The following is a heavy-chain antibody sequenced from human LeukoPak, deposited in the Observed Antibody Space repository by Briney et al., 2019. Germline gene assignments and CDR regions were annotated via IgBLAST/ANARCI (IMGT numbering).Heavy chain of an antibody. CDR3: ARHVYSSSWYIYYYGMDV. CDR2: IYYSGST. Sequence: SETLSLTCTVSGGSMSPYHWGWIRQPPGKGLEWTGYIYYSGSTNYNPSLKSRVTISVDTSKNQFSLKLSFVTAADTAVYYCARHVYSSSWYIYYYGMDVWGQGTTVTVSS. J-gene: IGHJ6*02. CDR1: GGSMSPYH. V-gene: IGHV4-59*08. D-gene: IGHD6-13*01.